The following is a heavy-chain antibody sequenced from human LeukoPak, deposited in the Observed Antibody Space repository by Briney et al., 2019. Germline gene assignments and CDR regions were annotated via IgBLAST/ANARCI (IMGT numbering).Heavy chain of an antibody. CDR3: VRAEINDYMKY. Sequence: SETLSLTCTVSGGSISSYYWSWIRQPPGKGLEWIGYIHYSGSTHYNPSLKSRVTISVDTSKNQVSLKLRSVTAADTAVYYCVRAEINDYMKYWGQGILVTVSS. CDR1: GGSISSYY. D-gene: IGHD3-16*01. CDR2: IHYSGST. J-gene: IGHJ4*02. V-gene: IGHV4-59*01.